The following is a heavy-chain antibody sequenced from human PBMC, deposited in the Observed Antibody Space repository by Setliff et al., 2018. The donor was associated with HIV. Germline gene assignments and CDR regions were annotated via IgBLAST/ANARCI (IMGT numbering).Heavy chain of an antibody. D-gene: IGHD2-15*01. J-gene: IGHJ6*03. CDR3: ARAGVVEGYYYYYYMDV. CDR2: ISGLGGGTI. V-gene: IGHV3-48*01. Sequence: GGSLRLSCATSGFTFDSYSIIWVRQAPGKGLEWVSYISGLGGGTIYYADSVRGRFTITRDDAEKSVYLQMNSLRAEDTAVYYCARAGVVEGYYYYYYMDVWGKGTTVTVSS. CDR1: GFTFDSYS.